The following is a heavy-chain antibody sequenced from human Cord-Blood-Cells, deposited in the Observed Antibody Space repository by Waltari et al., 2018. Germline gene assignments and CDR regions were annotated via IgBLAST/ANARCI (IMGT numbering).Heavy chain of an antibody. D-gene: IGHD3-3*01. CDR2: IYYSGST. J-gene: IGHJ3*02. V-gene: IGHV4-39*01. CDR3: ARHRGDFWSGYYDAFDI. CDR1: GGSIRSSSYY. Sequence: QLQLQESGPGLVKPSETLSLTCTVSGGSIRSSSYYWGWISQPPGKGLEWIWSIYYSGSTYYNPSLKSRVTISVDTSKNQFSLKLSSVTAADTAVYYCARHRGDFWSGYYDAFDIWGQGTMVTVSS.